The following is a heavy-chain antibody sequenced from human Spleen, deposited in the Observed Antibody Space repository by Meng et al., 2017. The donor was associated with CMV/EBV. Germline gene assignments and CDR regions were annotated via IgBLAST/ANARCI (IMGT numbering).Heavy chain of an antibody. V-gene: IGHV5-51*01. CDR3: ARYHDSSGYYYRPFDY. Sequence: KVSCKGSGYSFPNYWIGWVRQMPGKGLEWMGVIYPGDSDNRYSPSVQGQVTISADRSISTAYLQWSSLKASDTAMYYCARYHDSSGYYYRPFDYWVQGTLVTVSS. CDR2: IYPGDSDN. CDR1: GYSFPNYW. J-gene: IGHJ4*02. D-gene: IGHD3-22*01.